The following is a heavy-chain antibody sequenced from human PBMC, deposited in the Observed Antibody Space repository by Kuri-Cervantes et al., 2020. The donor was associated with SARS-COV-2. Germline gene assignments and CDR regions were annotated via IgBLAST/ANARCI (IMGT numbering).Heavy chain of an antibody. CDR2: IGGSGGST. Sequence: GGSLRLSCAVSGFSFSGHWIHWVRQAPGKGLEWVSAIGGSGGSTYYADSVKGRFTICRDNSKHTLYLQMNSLSAEDTAVYYCARSLVVLVASSNYWGQGTLVTVSS. V-gene: IGHV3-23*01. CDR3: ARSLVVLVASSNY. D-gene: IGHD2-15*01. J-gene: IGHJ4*02. CDR1: GFSFSGHW.